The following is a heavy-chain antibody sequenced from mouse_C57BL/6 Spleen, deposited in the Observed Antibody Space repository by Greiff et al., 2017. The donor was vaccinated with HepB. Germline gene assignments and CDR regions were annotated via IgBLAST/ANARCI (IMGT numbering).Heavy chain of an antibody. CDR3: ARQSYGSAKGFAY. J-gene: IGHJ3*01. D-gene: IGHD1-1*01. CDR2: ISNGGGST. Sequence: EVQRVESGGGLVQPGGSLKLSCAASGFTFSDYYMYWVRQTPEKRLEWVAYISNGGGSTYYPDTVKGRFTISRDNAKNTLYLQMSRLKSEDTAMYYCARQSYGSAKGFAYWGQGTLVTVSA. V-gene: IGHV5-12*01. CDR1: GFTFSDYY.